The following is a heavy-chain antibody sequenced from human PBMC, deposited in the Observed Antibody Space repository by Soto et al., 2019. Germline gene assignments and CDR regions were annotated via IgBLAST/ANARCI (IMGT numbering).Heavy chain of an antibody. CDR2: IIPIFGTA. CDR1: GGTFSSYA. CDR3: ARGEQQLVGAGWFDP. V-gene: IGHV1-69*12. D-gene: IGHD6-13*01. J-gene: IGHJ5*02. Sequence: QVQLVQSGAEVKKPGSSVKVSCKASGGTFSSYAISWVRQAPGQGLEWMGGIIPIFGTANYAQKFQGRVPSTADESTSTAYMELSSLRSEDTAVYYCARGEQQLVGAGWFDPWGQGTLVTVSS.